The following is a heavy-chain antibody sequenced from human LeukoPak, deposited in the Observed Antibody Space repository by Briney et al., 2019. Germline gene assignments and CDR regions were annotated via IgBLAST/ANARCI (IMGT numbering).Heavy chain of an antibody. CDR2: ISSSSSYI. J-gene: IGHJ4*02. CDR3: ARDRRIAY. Sequence: GGSLRLSCAAPGFTFSIYAMNWVRQAPGKGLEWVSSISSSSSYIYYADSMKGRFTISRDDAKNSLYLQMSSLGAEDTAVHYCARDRRIAYWGQGTLVTVSS. V-gene: IGHV3-21*04. CDR1: GFTFSIYA.